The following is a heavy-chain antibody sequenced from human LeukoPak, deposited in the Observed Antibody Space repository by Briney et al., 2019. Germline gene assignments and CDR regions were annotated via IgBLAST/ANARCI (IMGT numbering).Heavy chain of an antibody. CDR2: IKQDGSEK. Sequence: QPGGSLRLSCAASGFTFSSYWMSWVRQAPGKGLEWVANIKQDGSEKYYVDSVKGRFTISRDNAQNSVFLQMDNLRVEDTAVYFCAREGDYYNSGGLLDYWGPGTLVTVSS. CDR3: AREGDYYNSGGLLDY. D-gene: IGHD3-22*01. V-gene: IGHV3-7*01. J-gene: IGHJ4*02. CDR1: GFTFSSYW.